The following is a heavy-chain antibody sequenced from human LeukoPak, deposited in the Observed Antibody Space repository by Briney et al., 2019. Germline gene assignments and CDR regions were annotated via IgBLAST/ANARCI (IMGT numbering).Heavy chain of an antibody. CDR3: AKDAKLGYSTDWYYEY. J-gene: IGHJ4*02. V-gene: IGHV3-43*01. D-gene: IGHD6-19*01. CDR2: ITSDGGST. CDR1: GFTFDDYT. Sequence: GGSLRLSCAASGFTFDDYTMHWVRQAPGKGLEWVSLITSDGGSTYYGDSVRGRFTISRDNSKNSLYLQINSLRTEDTALYYCAKDAKLGYSTDWYYEYWGQGTLVTVSS.